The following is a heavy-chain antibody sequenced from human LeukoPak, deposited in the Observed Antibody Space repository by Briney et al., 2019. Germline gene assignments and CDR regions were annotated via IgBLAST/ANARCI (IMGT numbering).Heavy chain of an antibody. CDR1: GVSISSYY. CDR3: ARPKDRYYWYFDL. Sequence: SETLSLTCTVSGVSISSYYWSWIRQPPGKGLEWIGYIYTSGSTNYNPSLKSRVTISVDTSKNQFSLKLSSVTAADTAVYYCARPKDRYYWYFDLWGRGTLVTVSS. V-gene: IGHV4-4*09. CDR2: IYTSGST. J-gene: IGHJ2*01.